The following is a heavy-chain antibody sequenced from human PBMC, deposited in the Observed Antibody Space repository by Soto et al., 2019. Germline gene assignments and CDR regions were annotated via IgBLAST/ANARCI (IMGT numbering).Heavy chain of an antibody. J-gene: IGHJ4*02. V-gene: IGHV4-39*02. CDR2: IYYAGSP. CDR1: GGSISSTGHY. Sequence: QLQLQESGPGLVKPSETLSLTCSVSGGSISSTGHYWGWIRQPPGKGLEWIGNIYYAGSPYYNPSRQSRVTISVDTSKTHFSLALTSVTAADTAVYYCASLMGVVTVDYWGQGALVTVSS. D-gene: IGHD2-21*02. CDR3: ASLMGVVTVDY.